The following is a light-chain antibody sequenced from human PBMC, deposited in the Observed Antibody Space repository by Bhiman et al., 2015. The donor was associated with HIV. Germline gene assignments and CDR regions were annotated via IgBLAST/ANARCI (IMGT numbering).Light chain of an antibody. CDR3: QAWDNSILI. CDR2: QNT. V-gene: IGLV3-1*01. Sequence: FELTQPPSVSVSPGQTASITCSGDKLGDKYASWYHQKPGHSPVLVIFQNTKRPSWIPERFSGSNSGNTATLTISGTQAMDEADYYCQAWDNSILIFGGGTKLTVL. CDR1: KLGDKY. J-gene: IGLJ2*01.